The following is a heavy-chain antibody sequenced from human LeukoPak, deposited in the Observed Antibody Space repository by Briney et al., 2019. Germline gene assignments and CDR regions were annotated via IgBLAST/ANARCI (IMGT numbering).Heavy chain of an antibody. CDR3: ASGDLAGYGYLGY. V-gene: IGHV4-39*07. Sequence: SETLSLTCTVSGGSISSSSYYWGWIRQPPGKGLEWIGSIYYSGSTYYNPSLKSRVTISVDTSKNQFSLKLSSVTAADTAVYYCASGDLAGYGYLGYWGQGTLVTVSS. D-gene: IGHD3-10*01. CDR2: IYYSGST. J-gene: IGHJ4*02. CDR1: GGSISSSSYY.